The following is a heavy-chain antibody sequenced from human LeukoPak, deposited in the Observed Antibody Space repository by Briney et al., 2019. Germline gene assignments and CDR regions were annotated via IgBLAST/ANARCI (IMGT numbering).Heavy chain of an antibody. D-gene: IGHD5-18*01. CDR2: ISYDGSNK. J-gene: IGHJ4*02. Sequence: GRSLRLSCAASGFTFSSYAMHWVRQAPGKGLEWVAVISYDGSNKYYADSVKGRFTISRDNSKNTLYLQMNSLRAEDTAVYYCARGLDTAMVAPLDYWGQGTLVTVSS. V-gene: IGHV3-30*01. CDR3: ARGLDTAMVAPLDY. CDR1: GFTFSSYA.